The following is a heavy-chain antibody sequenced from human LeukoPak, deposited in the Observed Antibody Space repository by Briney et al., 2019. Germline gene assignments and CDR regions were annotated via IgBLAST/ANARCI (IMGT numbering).Heavy chain of an antibody. Sequence: PSETLSLTCTVSGGSISSYYWSWIRQPPGKGLEWIGSIYYSGSTYYNPSLKSRVTISVDTSKNQFSLKLSSVTAADTAVYYCARVPVGATDAFDIWGQGTMVTVSS. CDR1: GGSISSYY. CDR2: IYYSGST. J-gene: IGHJ3*02. CDR3: ARVPVGATDAFDI. D-gene: IGHD1-26*01. V-gene: IGHV4-59*12.